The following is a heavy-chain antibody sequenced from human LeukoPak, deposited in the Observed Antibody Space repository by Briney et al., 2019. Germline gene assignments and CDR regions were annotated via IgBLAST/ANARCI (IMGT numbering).Heavy chain of an antibody. CDR1: GGSFSGYY. J-gene: IGHJ5*02. V-gene: IGHV4-34*01. Sequence: PSETLSLTCAVYGGSFSGYYWSWIRQPPGKGLEWIGEINHSGSTNNNPSLKSRVTISVDTSKNQFSLKLSSVTAADTAVYYCARASGYCSSTSCYGVFHRNWFDPWGQGTLVTVSS. D-gene: IGHD2-2*01. CDR3: ARASGYCSSTSCYGVFHRNWFDP. CDR2: INHSGST.